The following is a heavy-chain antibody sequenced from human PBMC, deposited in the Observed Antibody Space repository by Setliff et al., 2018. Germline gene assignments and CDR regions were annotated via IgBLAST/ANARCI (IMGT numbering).Heavy chain of an antibody. CDR3: ARYDSSGYSENYYFDY. D-gene: IGHD3-22*01. V-gene: IGHV4-39*07. CDR2: VYHSGNT. Sequence: PSETLSLTCTVSGGSISTTDYYWGWIRQPPGKGLEWIGCVYHSGNTYYSPSLKSRVTMFVDTSKNQFSLMLYSVTAADTAIYYCARYDSSGYSENYYFDYWGQGTQVTVSS. J-gene: IGHJ4*02. CDR1: GGSISTTDYY.